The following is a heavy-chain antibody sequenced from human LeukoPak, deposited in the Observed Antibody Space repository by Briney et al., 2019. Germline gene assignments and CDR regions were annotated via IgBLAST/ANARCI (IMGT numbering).Heavy chain of an antibody. Sequence: SETLSLTCTVSGGSISSYYWSWIRQPPGKGLEWIGYIYYSGGTNYNPSLESRVTISVDTSKNQFSLKLSSVTAADTAVYYCARVGVEYSSPKDYYYGMDVWGQGTTVTVSS. V-gene: IGHV4-59*01. CDR3: ARVGVEYSSPKDYYYGMDV. CDR1: GGSISSYY. CDR2: IYYSGGT. J-gene: IGHJ6*02. D-gene: IGHD6-6*01.